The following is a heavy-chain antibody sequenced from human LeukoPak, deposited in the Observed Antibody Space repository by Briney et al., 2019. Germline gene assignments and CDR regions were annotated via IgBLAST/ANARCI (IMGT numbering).Heavy chain of an antibody. V-gene: IGHV3-21*01. CDR3: ARDHEGYCSGGSCSLFDY. D-gene: IGHD2-15*01. CDR2: ISSSSSYI. Sequence: GGSLRLSCAASGFTFSSYSMNWVRQAPGKGLEWVSSISSSSSYIYYARSVKGRFTISRDNAKNSLYLQMNSLRAEDTAVYYCARDHEGYCSGGSCSLFDYWGQGTLVTVSS. J-gene: IGHJ4*02. CDR1: GFTFSSYS.